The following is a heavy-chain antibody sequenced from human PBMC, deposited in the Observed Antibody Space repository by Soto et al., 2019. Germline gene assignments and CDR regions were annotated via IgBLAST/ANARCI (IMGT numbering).Heavy chain of an antibody. CDR2: ISAYNGNT. D-gene: IGHD3-22*01. CDR3: ARDSPHDSLGGYYYGMDV. CDR1: GYTFTSYG. J-gene: IGHJ6*02. V-gene: IGHV1-18*01. Sequence: QVQLVQSGAEVKKPGASVKVSCKASGYTFTSYGISWVRQAPGQGLEWMGWISAYNGNTNYAQKLQGRVTMTTDTATSTAYMELRSLRFDDTAVYYCARDSPHDSLGGYYYGMDVWGQGTTVTVSS.